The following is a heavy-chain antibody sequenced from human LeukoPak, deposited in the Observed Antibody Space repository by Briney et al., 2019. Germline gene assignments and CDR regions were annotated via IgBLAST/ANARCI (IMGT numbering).Heavy chain of an antibody. CDR2: ISYDGSNK. CDR3: AKDPDY. Sequence: PGRSLRLSCAASGFTFSSYGMHWVRQAPGKGLEWVAVISYDGSNKYYADSVKGRFTISRDNSKNTLYLQMHSLRAEDTAVYYCAKDPDYWGQGTLVTVSS. J-gene: IGHJ4*02. V-gene: IGHV3-30*18. CDR1: GFTFSSYG.